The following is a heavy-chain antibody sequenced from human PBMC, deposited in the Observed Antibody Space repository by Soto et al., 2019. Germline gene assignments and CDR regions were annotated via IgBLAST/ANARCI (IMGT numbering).Heavy chain of an antibody. V-gene: IGHV1-69*01. D-gene: IGHD6-19*01. Sequence: QVQLLQSGAEVKQPGSSVKVSCKASGGTFNTHAYNWVRQAPGQGLEWVGGIFPIFGTSNYAQKFQGRVTITADESTSTVYLELSSLRSEDTAVYYCAKTITLSPSDDSRGRGALIDHWGQGTLVTVSS. CDR3: AKTITLSPSDDSRGRGALIDH. CDR2: IFPIFGTS. CDR1: GGTFNTHA. J-gene: IGHJ4*02.